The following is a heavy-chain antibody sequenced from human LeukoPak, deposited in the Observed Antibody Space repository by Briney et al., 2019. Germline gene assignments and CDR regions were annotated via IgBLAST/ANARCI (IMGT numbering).Heavy chain of an antibody. D-gene: IGHD6-13*01. CDR3: ARAKYSSSWYRLDY. CDR1: GYTFTSYG. J-gene: IGHJ4*02. Sequence: GASVKVSCKASGYTFTSYGISWVRQAPGQGLEWMGGIIPIFGTANYAQKFQGRVTITTDESTSTAYMELSSLRSEDTAVYYCARAKYSSSWYRLDYWGQGTLVTVSS. CDR2: IIPIFGTA. V-gene: IGHV1-69*05.